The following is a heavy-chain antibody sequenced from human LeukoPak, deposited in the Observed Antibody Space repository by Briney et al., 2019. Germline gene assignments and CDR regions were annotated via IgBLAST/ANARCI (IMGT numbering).Heavy chain of an antibody. Sequence: GGSLRLSCAASGFTFSRHWMSYVRQAPGKGLEWVADIKQGGYEKNYVDSVKGRFTISRDDAENSLSLQMNSLRAEDTAVYYCARGRSPGYSSSWSPSLGYWGQGTLVTVSS. CDR3: ARGRSPGYSSSWSPSLGY. V-gene: IGHV3-7*03. J-gene: IGHJ4*02. CDR1: GFTFSRHW. D-gene: IGHD6-13*01. CDR2: IKQGGYEK.